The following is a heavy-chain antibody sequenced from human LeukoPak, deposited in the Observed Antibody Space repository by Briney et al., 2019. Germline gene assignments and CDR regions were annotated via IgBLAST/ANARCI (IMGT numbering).Heavy chain of an antibody. D-gene: IGHD6-13*01. J-gene: IGHJ4*02. CDR1: GFTFSDYY. CDR2: ISSSGSTI. CDR3: ASNSWLYYFDY. V-gene: IGHV3-11*04. Sequence: GGSLRLSCAASGFTFSDYYMSWIRQAPGKGLEWVSYISSSGSTIYYADSVKGRFTISRDNAKNSLYLQMNSLRAEDTAVYYCASNSWLYYFDYWGQGTLVTVSS.